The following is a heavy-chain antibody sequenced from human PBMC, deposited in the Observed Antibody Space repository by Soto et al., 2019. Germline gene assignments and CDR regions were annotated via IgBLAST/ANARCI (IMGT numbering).Heavy chain of an antibody. D-gene: IGHD5-12*01. CDR1: GFTFSSYA. CDR2: ISYDGSNK. V-gene: IGHV3-30-3*01. Sequence: QVQLVESGGGVVQPGRSLRLSCAASGFTFSSYAMHWVRQAPGKGLEWVAVISYDGSNKYYADSVKGRFTISRDNSKNTLYLQMNSLRAEDTAVYYCAVDADHDAFDIWGQGTMVTVSS. J-gene: IGHJ3*02. CDR3: AVDADHDAFDI.